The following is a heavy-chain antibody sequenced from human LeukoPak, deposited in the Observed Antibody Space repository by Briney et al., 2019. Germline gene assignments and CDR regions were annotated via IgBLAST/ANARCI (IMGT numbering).Heavy chain of an antibody. CDR2: IRYDGSNK. V-gene: IGHV3-30*02. CDR1: GFTFSSYG. D-gene: IGHD1-1*01. Sequence: GGSLRLSCAASGFTFSSYGMHWVRQAPGKGLEWVAFIRYDGSNKYYADSVKGRFTISRDNSKNTLYLQMNSLRAEDTAVYYCAKDPGDWNPDGYYYMDVWGKGTTVTVSS. CDR3: AKDPGDWNPDGYYYMDV. J-gene: IGHJ6*03.